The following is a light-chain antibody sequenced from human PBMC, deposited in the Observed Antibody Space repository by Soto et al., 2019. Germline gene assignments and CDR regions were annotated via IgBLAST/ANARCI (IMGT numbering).Light chain of an antibody. J-gene: IGLJ2*01. CDR2: EVT. CDR1: SSDVGGYNY. CDR3: SXYSSGSTLVI. V-gene: IGLV2-14*01. Sequence: QSALTQPASVSGSPGQSITISCTGTSSDVGGYNYVSWYQHHPGKAPKLIIFEVTKWPSGVSXXFSGSKSGNTASLTISGXXXEXXXXXXXSXYSSGSTLVIFGGGTKLTVL.